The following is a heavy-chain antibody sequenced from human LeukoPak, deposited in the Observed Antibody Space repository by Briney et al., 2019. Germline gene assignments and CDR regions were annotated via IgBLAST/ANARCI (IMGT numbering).Heavy chain of an antibody. D-gene: IGHD3-22*01. CDR3: AKAESGYYNDAFDI. CDR1: GFTFSSYW. J-gene: IGHJ3*02. V-gene: IGHV3-23*01. CDR2: ISGSGGTT. Sequence: GGSLRLSCVASGFTFSSYWMSWVRQAPGKGLEWVSAISGSGGTTYYADSVRGRFIISRYKSKNTLYLQMNSLKVEDTAIYYCAKAESGYYNDAFDIWGQGTMVTVSS.